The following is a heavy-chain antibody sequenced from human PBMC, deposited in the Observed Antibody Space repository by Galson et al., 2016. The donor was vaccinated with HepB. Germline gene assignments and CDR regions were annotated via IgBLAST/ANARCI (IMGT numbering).Heavy chain of an antibody. CDR1: GGTFSTSS. J-gene: IGHJ4*02. CDR2: LNPNSGVT. V-gene: IGHV1-2*06. Sequence: SVKVSCKATGGTFSTSSINWVRQAPGQGLEWMGRLNPNSGVTNYAQKFQGRVTMTRDTSITTAYMELSRLRSDDTAVYYCARDHPLTDLDYWGQGTLVTVSS. D-gene: IGHD3/OR15-3a*01. CDR3: ARDHPLTDLDY.